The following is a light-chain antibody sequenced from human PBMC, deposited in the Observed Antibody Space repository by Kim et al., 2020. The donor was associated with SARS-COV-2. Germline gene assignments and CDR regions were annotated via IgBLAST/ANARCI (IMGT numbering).Light chain of an antibody. CDR1: SLRRDY. Sequence: SSELTQDPAVSVALGQTVSITCQGDSLRRDYVSWYQRRPGQAPVLVIYGKNNRPSGIPDRLSGSSSGNTASLTITGAQAEDEADYYCQARASSGEVVFGGGTQLTVL. CDR3: QARASSGEVV. V-gene: IGLV3-19*01. CDR2: GKN. J-gene: IGLJ2*01.